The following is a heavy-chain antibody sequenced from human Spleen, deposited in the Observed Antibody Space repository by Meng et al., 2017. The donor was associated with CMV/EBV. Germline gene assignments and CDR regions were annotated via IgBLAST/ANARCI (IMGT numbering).Heavy chain of an antibody. CDR1: SGVG. D-gene: IGHD6-13*01. J-gene: IGHJ5*02. V-gene: IGHV2-5*02. CDR3: AHRLLPGIAAAGILGDWFDP. Sequence: SGVGVGWIRQPPGKALEWLALIYWDDDKRYSPSLKSRLTITKDTSKNQVVLTMTNMDPVDTATYYCAHRLLPGIAAAGILGDWFDPWGQGTLVTVSS. CDR2: IYWDDDK.